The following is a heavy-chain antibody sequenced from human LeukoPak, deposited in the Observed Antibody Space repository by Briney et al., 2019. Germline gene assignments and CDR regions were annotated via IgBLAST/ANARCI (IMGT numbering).Heavy chain of an antibody. J-gene: IGHJ4*02. CDR3: ARPVVDCSGGSCSSHFDY. V-gene: IGHV1-2*02. Sequence: ASVNVSFKASGYTFTGYYMHWVRQAPGQGLEWMGWINPNSGGTNYAQKFQGRVTMTRDTSISTAYMELSRLRSDDTAVYYCARPVVDCSGGSCSSHFDYWGQGTLVTVSS. CDR1: GYTFTGYY. D-gene: IGHD2-15*01. CDR2: INPNSGGT.